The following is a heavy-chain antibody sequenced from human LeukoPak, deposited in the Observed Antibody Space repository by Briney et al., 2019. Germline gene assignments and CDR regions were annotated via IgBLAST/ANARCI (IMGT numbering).Heavy chain of an antibody. CDR3: ARDGGRGVMDY. CDR2: IYYSGST. CDR1: GGSISSYY. J-gene: IGHJ4*02. V-gene: IGHV4-59*01. D-gene: IGHD3-16*01. Sequence: SETLSLTCTVSGGSISSYYWSWIRQPPGKGLEWIGYIYYSGSTNYNPSLKSRVTISVDTSKNQFSLKLSSVTAADTAVYYCARDGGRGVMDYWGQGTLVIVSS.